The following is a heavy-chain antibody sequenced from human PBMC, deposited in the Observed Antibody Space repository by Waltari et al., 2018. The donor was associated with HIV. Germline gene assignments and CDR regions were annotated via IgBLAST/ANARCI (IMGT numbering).Heavy chain of an antibody. CDR3: ATSVESYDFWSGAYYFDY. Sequence: EVQVVESGGGVVQPGGTLRLSCAASGFTFSSFWTPCVGQVPGRGLEWVSRINTDGSSTSYADSVEGRCTISRDNAKNTLFLQLYSLRAEDTAVYYCATSVESYDFWSGAYYFDYWGQGTLVTVSS. V-gene: IGHV3-74*01. CDR2: INTDGSST. D-gene: IGHD3-3*01. J-gene: IGHJ4*02. CDR1: GFTFSSFW.